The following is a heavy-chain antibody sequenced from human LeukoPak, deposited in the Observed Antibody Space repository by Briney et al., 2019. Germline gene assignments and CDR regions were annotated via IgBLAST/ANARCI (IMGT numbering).Heavy chain of an antibody. Sequence: SQTLSLTCGISGDNFSSNRVSWDWVRQSPSRGLEWLGRTYYRSKWYNDYAISVRSRITINPDTSKNQFSLQPNSVTPEDTAVYYCARDWGTLTDGFDIWGQGTMVIVSS. V-gene: IGHV6-1*01. CDR2: TYYRSKWYN. CDR3: ARDWGTLTDGFDI. J-gene: IGHJ3*02. D-gene: IGHD3-16*01. CDR1: GDNFSSNRVS.